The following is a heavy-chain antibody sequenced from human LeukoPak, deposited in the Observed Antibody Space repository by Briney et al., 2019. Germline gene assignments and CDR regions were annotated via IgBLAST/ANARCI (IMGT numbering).Heavy chain of an antibody. CDR3: AREHIVVVTDAIGYWFDP. V-gene: IGHV4-30-4*08. J-gene: IGHJ5*02. Sequence: SETLSLTCTVSGASVSSGDYYWSWIRQPPGKGLEWIGNIYYSGSTYYNPSLKSRVTTSIDTTKNQFSLKLSAVTAADTAVYYCAREHIVVVTDAIGYWFDPWGQGTLVTVSS. CDR2: IYYSGST. CDR1: GASVSSGDYY. D-gene: IGHD2-2*01.